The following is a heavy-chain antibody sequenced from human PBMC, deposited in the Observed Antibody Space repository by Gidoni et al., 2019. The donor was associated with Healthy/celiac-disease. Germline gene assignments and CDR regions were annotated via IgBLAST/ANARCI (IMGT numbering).Heavy chain of an antibody. CDR2: ISYDGSNK. J-gene: IGHJ4*02. CDR1: GFTFSSYG. D-gene: IGHD3-3*01. V-gene: IGHV3-30*03. CDR3: ARDFWSGYVDY. Sequence: GFTFSSYGMHWVRQAPGKGLEWVAVISYDGSNKYYADSVKGRFTISRDNSKNTLYLHMNSLRAEETAVYDCARDFWSGYVDYWGQGTLVTVSS.